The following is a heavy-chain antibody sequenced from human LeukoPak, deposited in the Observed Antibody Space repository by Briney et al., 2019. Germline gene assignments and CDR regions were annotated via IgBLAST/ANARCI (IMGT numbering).Heavy chain of an antibody. J-gene: IGHJ5*02. CDR1: RFTFSTYW. CDR2: IKQDGSEK. D-gene: IGHD6-19*01. V-gene: IGHV3-7*01. Sequence: GGSLRLSCVASRFTFSTYWMNWVRQAPGKGLEWVANIKQDGSEKHYVDSVKGRFTISRDNARKSLYLQMNSLRAEDTAVYYCASSLAVAAWFDPWGQGTLVTVSS. CDR3: ASSLAVAAWFDP.